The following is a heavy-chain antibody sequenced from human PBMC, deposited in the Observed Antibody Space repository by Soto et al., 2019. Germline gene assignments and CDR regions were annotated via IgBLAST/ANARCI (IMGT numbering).Heavy chain of an antibody. Sequence: ASVKVSCKASGYTFTTFGISWVRQAPGQGLEWMGWISAYNGNTNYAQKLQGRVTMTTDTPTSTAYMELRSLRSDDTAVYYCARGPGYYYDSSGYYYYWGQGTLVTVSS. CDR1: GYTFTTFG. CDR2: ISAYNGNT. V-gene: IGHV1-18*01. D-gene: IGHD3-22*01. CDR3: ARGPGYYYDSSGYYYY. J-gene: IGHJ4*02.